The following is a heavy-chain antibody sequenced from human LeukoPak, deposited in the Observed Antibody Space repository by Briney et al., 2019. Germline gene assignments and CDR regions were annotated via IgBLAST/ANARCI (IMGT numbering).Heavy chain of an antibody. V-gene: IGHV1-18*01. J-gene: IGHJ4*02. Sequence: ASVKVSCKASGYTFTSYGISWVRQAPGQGLEWMGWISAYNGNTNYAQKLQGRVTMTRDTSTSTAYMELRSPRSDDTAVYYCARNLEGYGDFDYWGQGTLVTVSS. CDR1: GYTFTSYG. D-gene: IGHD4-17*01. CDR3: ARNLEGYGDFDY. CDR2: ISAYNGNT.